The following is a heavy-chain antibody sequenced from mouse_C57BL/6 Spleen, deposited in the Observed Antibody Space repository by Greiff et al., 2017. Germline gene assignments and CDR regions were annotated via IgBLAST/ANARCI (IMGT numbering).Heavy chain of an antibody. CDR2: INPSNGGT. Sequence: QVQLKQPGTELVKPGASVKLSCKASGYTFTSYWMHWVKQRPGQGLEWIGNINPSNGGTNYNEKLKSKATLTVDKSSSTAYMQLSSLTSEDSAVYYCARLRGEYGYDGGFAYWGQGTLVTVSA. V-gene: IGHV1-53*01. CDR1: GYTFTSYW. D-gene: IGHD2-2*01. J-gene: IGHJ3*01. CDR3: ARLRGEYGYDGGFAY.